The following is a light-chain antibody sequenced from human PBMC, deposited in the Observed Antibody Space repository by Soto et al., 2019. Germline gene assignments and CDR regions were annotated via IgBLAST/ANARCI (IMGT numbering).Light chain of an antibody. CDR2: GNN. CDR3: QSYDSSLSVHVV. V-gene: IGLV1-40*01. Sequence: QAVVTQPPSVSGAPGQRVTISCTGSSYNIGTGYDVHWYQQLPGAAPKLLIYGNNNRPSGVPDRFSGSKSGTSASLAITGLQAEDEADYYCQSYDSSLSVHVVFGGGTKVTVL. CDR1: SYNIGTGYD. J-gene: IGLJ2*01.